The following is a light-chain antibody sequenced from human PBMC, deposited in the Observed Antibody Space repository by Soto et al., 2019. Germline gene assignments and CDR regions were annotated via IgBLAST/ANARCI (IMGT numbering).Light chain of an antibody. CDR2: GNN. V-gene: IGLV1-40*01. CDR1: SSNIGAGYD. J-gene: IGLJ3*02. CDR3: QSYDSSLSGSL. Sequence: QLVLTQPPSLSEAPGQRVTISCTGSSSNIGAGYDVHWYQQLPGTAPKLLIYGNNNRPSGVPDRFSGSKSGTSASLAIAGLQAEDEGDYYCQSYDSSLSGSLFGGGTKVTVL.